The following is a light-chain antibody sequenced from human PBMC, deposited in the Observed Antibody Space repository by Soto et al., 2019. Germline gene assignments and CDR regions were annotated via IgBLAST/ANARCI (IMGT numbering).Light chain of an antibody. J-gene: IGKJ5*01. CDR2: AAS. CDR3: QQSYTTASIT. CDR1: QSISRN. Sequence: DIQMTQSPSSLSASVGDRVTITCRASQSISRNLNWYQHKPGKAPKLLIYAASSLQNGVPPRFSGGGSGTEFTLSISSLQPEDFGNYYCQQSYTTASITFGHGTRLEIK. V-gene: IGKV1-39*01.